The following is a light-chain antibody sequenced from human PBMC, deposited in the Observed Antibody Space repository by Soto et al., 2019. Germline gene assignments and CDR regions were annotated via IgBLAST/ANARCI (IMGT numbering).Light chain of an antibody. CDR1: QSVRSSF. J-gene: IGKJ2*01. V-gene: IGKV3-20*01. CDR3: QQSKNSVMYT. Sequence: EIVLTQSPGTLSLSPGERATLSGRASQSVRSSFFAWYQQKPGQSPRLLIYDVYVRATGIPDRFSGSGSGTDFTLTINRLEPEDFAVDYCQQSKNSVMYTFGQGTELEI. CDR2: DVY.